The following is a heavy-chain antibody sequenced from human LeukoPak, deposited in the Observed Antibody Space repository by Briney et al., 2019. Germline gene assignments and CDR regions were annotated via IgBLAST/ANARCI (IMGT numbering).Heavy chain of an antibody. D-gene: IGHD5-24*01. CDR3: AGGRDRSSLYFDS. J-gene: IGHJ4*02. CDR1: GFTFSSYW. CDR2: IDTDGSRI. V-gene: IGHV3-74*01. Sequence: GGSLRLSCAASGFTFSSYWMHWVRQAPGKGLVWVSRIDTDGSRISHGDSVKGRFTISRDNAKNTLYLQMNSLRAEDTAVYYCAGGRDRSSLYFDSWGQGTLVTVSS.